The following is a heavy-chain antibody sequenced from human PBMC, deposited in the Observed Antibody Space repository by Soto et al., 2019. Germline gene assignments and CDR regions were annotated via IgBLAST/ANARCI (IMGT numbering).Heavy chain of an antibody. CDR2: ISGSGGST. D-gene: IGHD6-13*01. J-gene: IGHJ6*03. CDR1: GFTFSSYA. CDR3: AKDYSSSWYPYYYYMDV. V-gene: IGHV3-23*01. Sequence: GGSLRLSCAASGFTFSSYAMSWVRQAPGKGLEWVSAISGSGGSTYYEDSVKGRFTISRDNSKNTLYLQMNSLRAEDTAVYYCAKDYSSSWYPYYYYMDVWGKGTTVTVSS.